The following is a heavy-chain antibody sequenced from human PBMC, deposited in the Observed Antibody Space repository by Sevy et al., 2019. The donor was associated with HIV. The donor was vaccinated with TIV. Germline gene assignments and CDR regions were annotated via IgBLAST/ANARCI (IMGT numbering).Heavy chain of an antibody. Sequence: ASVKVSCKASGYTFSNYAISWVRQAPGQGLEWMGWISGFNGDTKNAEKFQGRFTMTTDTSTKTAYMDLWSLRSDDTAVYYCVRGTTFYDFWTGGDYWGQGTLVTVSS. CDR1: GYTFSNYA. D-gene: IGHD3-3*01. CDR3: VRGTTFYDFWTGGDY. CDR2: ISGFNGDT. J-gene: IGHJ4*02. V-gene: IGHV1-18*01.